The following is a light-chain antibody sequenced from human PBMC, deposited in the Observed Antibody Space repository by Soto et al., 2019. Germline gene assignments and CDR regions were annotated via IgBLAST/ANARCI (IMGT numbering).Light chain of an antibody. V-gene: IGKV1-9*01. J-gene: IGKJ4*01. Sequence: DIQLTQSPSFLSASVGDRVTVTCRASQGISSYLAWYQKKPGKAPNLLIYDAATFQSGVPSRFSGSGSGTEFTLTISSLQPEDFATYYCQQLSTYPLTFGGGTKVEIK. CDR2: DAA. CDR3: QQLSTYPLT. CDR1: QGISSY.